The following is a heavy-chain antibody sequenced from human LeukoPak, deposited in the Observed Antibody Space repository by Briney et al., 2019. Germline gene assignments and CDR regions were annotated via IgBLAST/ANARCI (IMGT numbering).Heavy chain of an antibody. V-gene: IGHV3-30*14. CDR1: GFTFSSYA. J-gene: IGHJ4*02. CDR3: ARGPSGYHNT. D-gene: IGHD5-12*01. Sequence: GSLRLSCAASGFTFSSYAMSWVRQAPGKGLEWVAFIRYDGSNKYYADSVKGRFTISRDNSKNTLYLQMNSLRAEDTAVYYCARGPSGYHNTGGQGTLVTVSS. CDR2: IRYDGSNK.